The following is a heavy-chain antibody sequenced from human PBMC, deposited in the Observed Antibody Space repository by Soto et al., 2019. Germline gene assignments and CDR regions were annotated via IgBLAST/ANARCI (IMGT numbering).Heavy chain of an antibody. V-gene: IGHV3-48*01. CDR1: AFTFSSYN. CDR2: ISVSSVTM. Sequence: PGGSLRLSCAASAFTFSSYNMNWVRQAPGKGLEWVSYISVSSVTMYYADSVKGRFTISRDIVKNSLSLQMNSLRAEDAAVYYCARGWSSSSLSAFDIWGQGTMVTVSS. J-gene: IGHJ3*02. D-gene: IGHD6-13*01. CDR3: ARGWSSSSLSAFDI.